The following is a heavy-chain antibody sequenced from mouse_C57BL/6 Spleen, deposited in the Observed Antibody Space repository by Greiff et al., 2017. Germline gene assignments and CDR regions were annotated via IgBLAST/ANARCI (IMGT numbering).Heavy chain of an antibody. D-gene: IGHD4-1*01. J-gene: IGHJ4*01. CDR2: ISGGGGNT. V-gene: IGHV5-9*01. CDR3: ARLTGTDSMDY. Sequence: EVKVVESGGGLVKPGGSLKLSCAASGFTFSSYTMSWVRQTPEKRLEWVATISGGGGNTYYPDSVKGRFTISRDNAKNTLYLQMSSLRSEDTALYYCARLTGTDSMDYWGQGTSVTVSS. CDR1: GFTFSSYT.